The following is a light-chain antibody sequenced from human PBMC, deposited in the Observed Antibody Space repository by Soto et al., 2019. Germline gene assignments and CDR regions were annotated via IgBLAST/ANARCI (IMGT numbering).Light chain of an antibody. CDR3: QQLNTYPVT. J-gene: IGKJ4*01. Sequence: IQLTQSPSSLSASVGHSVTITCRASQGISRYLSWYQQKPGRAPKLLISAASTLQSGVPARFSGSGSGTDFTLSITSLPPEDFATYYCQQLNTYPVTFGGGTKVEIK. CDR1: QGISRY. V-gene: IGKV1-9*01. CDR2: AAS.